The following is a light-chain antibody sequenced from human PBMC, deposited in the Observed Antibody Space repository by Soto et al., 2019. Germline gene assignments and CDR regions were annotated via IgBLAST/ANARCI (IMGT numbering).Light chain of an antibody. V-gene: IGKV1-5*01. CDR2: HAS. J-gene: IGKJ1*01. Sequence: QMTQSPSTLPALLGPRVTLTCRASQSISNWVAWYQPKTGTAPKVLIYHASNLQSGVPSRCSGSGSGTEFTLTISRLQHDDFASYYCQQYNSYSFGQGTKVDIK. CDR1: QSISNW. CDR3: QQYNSYS.